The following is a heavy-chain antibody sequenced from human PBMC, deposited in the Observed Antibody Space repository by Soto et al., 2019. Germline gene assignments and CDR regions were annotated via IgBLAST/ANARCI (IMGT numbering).Heavy chain of an antibody. J-gene: IGHJ4*02. V-gene: IGHV3-30*18. Sequence: QVQLVESGGGVVQPGSSLRLSCAASGFTLSSYGMHWVRQAPGKGLEWVAVISYDGRNKYYADSVKGRFTISRDNSKNSLYLEMNSLRAEVTAVYYCAKGGSISARYIDYWGQGTLATVSS. D-gene: IGHD6-6*01. CDR2: ISYDGRNK. CDR3: AKGGSISARYIDY. CDR1: GFTLSSYG.